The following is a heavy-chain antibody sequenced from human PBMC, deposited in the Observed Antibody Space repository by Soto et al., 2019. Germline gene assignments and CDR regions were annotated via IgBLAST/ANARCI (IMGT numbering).Heavy chain of an antibody. CDR1: GGTFSSYA. V-gene: IGHV1-69*01. CDR3: ARSQASSTSLKIYYYYYYGIDV. CDR2: IIPISETT. D-gene: IGHD2-2*01. J-gene: IGHJ6*02. Sequence: QVQLVQSGAEVKKPGSSVKVSCKASGGTFSSYAISWVRQAPGQGLEWMGGIIPISETTNYAQKFQGRVTITADESKSTAYMELTSLRSEDTAVYYCARSQASSTSLKIYYYYYYGIDVWGQGTTVTVSS.